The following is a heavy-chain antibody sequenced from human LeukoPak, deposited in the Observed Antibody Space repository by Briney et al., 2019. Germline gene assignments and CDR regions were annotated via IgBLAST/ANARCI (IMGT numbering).Heavy chain of an antibody. J-gene: IGHJ3*02. CDR1: GGSFSGYY. CDR3: ARPSEDLDAFDI. CDR2: INHSGST. Sequence: SETLSLTCAVYGGSFSGYYWSWIRQPPGKGLEWIGEINHSGSTNYNPSLKSRVTISVDTSKNQFSLKLSSVTAADTAVYYRARPSEDLDAFDIWGQGTMVTVSS. V-gene: IGHV4-34*01.